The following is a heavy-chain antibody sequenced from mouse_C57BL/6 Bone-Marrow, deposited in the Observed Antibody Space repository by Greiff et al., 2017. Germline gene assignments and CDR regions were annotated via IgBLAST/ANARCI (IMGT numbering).Heavy chain of an antibody. D-gene: IGHD2-5*01. J-gene: IGHJ4*01. V-gene: IGHV5-2*03. CDR3: ARHYSNSYAMDY. CDR1: EYEFPSHD. Sequence: EVKVEESGGGLVQPGESLKLSCESNEYEFPSHDMSWVRKTPEKRLELVAAINSDGGSTYYPDTMERRFIISRDNTKKTLYLQMSSLRSEDTALYYCARHYSNSYAMDYWGQGTSVTVSS. CDR2: INSDGGST.